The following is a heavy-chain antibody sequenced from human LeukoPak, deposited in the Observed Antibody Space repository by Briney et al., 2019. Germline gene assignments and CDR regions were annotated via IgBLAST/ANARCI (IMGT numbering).Heavy chain of an antibody. J-gene: IGHJ4*02. V-gene: IGHV4-4*07. CDR2: IYTSGST. CDR1: GGSITNYY. Sequence: PSETLSLTCTVSGGSITNYYWNWIRQPAGKGLEWIGRIYTSGSTNYNPSLKSRVTMSVDTSKNQISLKVNSVTAADTAVYYCARESYSSSYLFDFWGQGTLVTVSS. D-gene: IGHD6-6*01. CDR3: ARESYSSSYLFDF.